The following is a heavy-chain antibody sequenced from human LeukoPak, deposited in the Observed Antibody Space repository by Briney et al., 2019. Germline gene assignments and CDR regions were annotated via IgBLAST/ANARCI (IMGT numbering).Heavy chain of an antibody. CDR3: STVPSAREDY. CDR1: GFSFSSAY. D-gene: IGHD2-2*01. Sequence: GGSLRLFCAVPGFSFSSAYMNWVRQAPGKGLEWIGRIKSKADGETTDYAAPVQGRFTISRDDSENTLYLQMNSLNNEDSAVYYCSTVPSAREDYWGQGTLVIVSS. J-gene: IGHJ4*02. CDR2: IKSKADGETT. V-gene: IGHV3-15*01.